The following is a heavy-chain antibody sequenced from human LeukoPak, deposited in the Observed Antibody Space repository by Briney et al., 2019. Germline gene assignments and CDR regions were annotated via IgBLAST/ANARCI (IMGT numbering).Heavy chain of an antibody. CDR3: AKDEFGTFDY. CDR2: TSHDESNK. CDR1: GFTFSNSP. D-gene: IGHD3-10*01. V-gene: IGHV3-30-3*01. J-gene: IGHJ4*02. Sequence: PGRSLRLSCAASGFTFSNSPMHWVRQAPGKGLEWVAVTSHDESNKYYADSVKGRFTISRDNSKNTLYLQMNSLRAEDTAVYYCAKDEFGTFDYWGQGTLVTVSS.